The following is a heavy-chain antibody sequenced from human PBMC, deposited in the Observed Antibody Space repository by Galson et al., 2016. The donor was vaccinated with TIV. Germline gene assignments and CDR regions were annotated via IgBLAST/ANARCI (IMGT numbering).Heavy chain of an antibody. CDR2: ISGGGGST. V-gene: IGHV3-23*01. Sequence: SLRLSCAASGFTFRSYAMSWVRQAPGKGLEWVSVISGGGGSTIYTDSVKGRPTISRANSKSPLYLQMNSLRVEDTGSYYWATSWGNIAAAGRNWFDPWGQGTLVTVSS. CDR3: ATSWGNIAAAGRNWFDP. D-gene: IGHD6-13*01. CDR1: GFTFRSYA. J-gene: IGHJ5*02.